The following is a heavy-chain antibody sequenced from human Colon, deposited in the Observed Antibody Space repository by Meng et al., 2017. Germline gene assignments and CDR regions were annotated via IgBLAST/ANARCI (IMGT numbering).Heavy chain of an antibody. CDR2: IYASGST. Sequence: SETLSLTCTVSGDSIGTSSYFWTWIRQSAGKGLEYIGRIYASGSTTYNPSRKSRVTISVDTSKNQFSLKLTSVTAAGTALYYCARGRDYYYDTGAYTDFWGQGTLVTVSS. J-gene: IGHJ4*02. CDR3: ARGRDYYYDTGAYTDF. V-gene: IGHV4-61*02. D-gene: IGHD3-16*01. CDR1: GDSIGTSSYF.